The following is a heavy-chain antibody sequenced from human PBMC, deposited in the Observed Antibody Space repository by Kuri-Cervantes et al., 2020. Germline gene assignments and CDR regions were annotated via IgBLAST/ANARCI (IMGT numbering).Heavy chain of an antibody. CDR2: ISYGGGST. Sequence: GESLKISCAASGFTFSSYAMSWVRQAPGKGLEWVSAISYGGGSTYYADSVKGRFTISRDNSKNTLYLQMNSLRTEDTAVYYCAKDGDWELPRGNYYYGMDVWGQGTTVTVSS. J-gene: IGHJ6*02. V-gene: IGHV3-23*01. D-gene: IGHD1-26*01. CDR3: AKDGDWELPRGNYYYGMDV. CDR1: GFTFSSYA.